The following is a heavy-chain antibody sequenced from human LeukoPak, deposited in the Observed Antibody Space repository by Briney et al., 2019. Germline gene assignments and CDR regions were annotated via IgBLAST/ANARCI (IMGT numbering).Heavy chain of an antibody. Sequence: GGSLRLSCAASGFTVSDYYMSWIRQAPGKGLEWVSYISSSGGTIYYADSVKGRFTISRDNAKNSLYLQMNSLRAEDTAVYYCARDAFVTTVNTPGYWGQGTLVTVSS. CDR3: ARDAFVTTVNTPGY. CDR1: GFTVSDYY. V-gene: IGHV3-11*01. D-gene: IGHD4-17*01. J-gene: IGHJ4*02. CDR2: ISSSGGTI.